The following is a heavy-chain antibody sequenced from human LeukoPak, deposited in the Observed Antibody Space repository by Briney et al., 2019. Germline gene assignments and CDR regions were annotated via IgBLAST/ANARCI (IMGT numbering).Heavy chain of an antibody. Sequence: PSETLSLTCTVSGGSISSGGYYWSWIRQHPGKGLEWIGYIYYSGSTYYNPSLKSRVTISVDTSKNQFSLKLSSVTAADTAVYYCAREGWFGELSYFDYWGQGTLVTVSS. CDR2: IYYSGST. D-gene: IGHD3-10*01. J-gene: IGHJ4*02. CDR1: GGSISSGGYY. V-gene: IGHV4-31*03. CDR3: AREGWFGELSYFDY.